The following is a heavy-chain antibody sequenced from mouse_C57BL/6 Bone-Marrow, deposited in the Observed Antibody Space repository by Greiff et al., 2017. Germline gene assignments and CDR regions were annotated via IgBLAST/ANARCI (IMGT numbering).Heavy chain of an antibody. CDR3: ARGDYSNYVYFDV. V-gene: IGHV2-2*01. D-gene: IGHD2-5*01. J-gene: IGHJ1*03. CDR2: IWSGGST. Sequence: VKLQESGPGLVQPSQSLSITCTVSGFSFTSYGVHWVRQSPGKGLEWLGVIWSGGSTDYNAAFISRLSISKDNSKSQVFFKMNSLQADDTAIYYCARGDYSNYVYFDVWGTGTTVTVSS. CDR1: GFSFTSYG.